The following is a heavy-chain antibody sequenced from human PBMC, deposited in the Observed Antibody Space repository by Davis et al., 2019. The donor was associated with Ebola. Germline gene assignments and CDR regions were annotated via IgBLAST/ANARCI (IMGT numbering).Heavy chain of an antibody. V-gene: IGHV1-69*13. J-gene: IGHJ4*02. CDR1: GGTFSRSA. D-gene: IGHD5-18*01. CDR3: ARGSQDTTIFLDFIY. CDR2: ITPIFGTA. Sequence: AASVKVSCKASGGTFSRSAISWVRQAPGQGLEWMGGITPIFGTANYAQKFQGRVTITADESASTAYLEVRSLRSEDTAVYYCARGSQDTTIFLDFIYWGQGTLVIVSS.